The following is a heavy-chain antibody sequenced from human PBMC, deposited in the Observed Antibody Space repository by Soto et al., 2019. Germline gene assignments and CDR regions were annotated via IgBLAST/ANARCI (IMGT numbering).Heavy chain of an antibody. CDR3: ARGVGGVSAAGSDY. CDR2: INQYGSEK. CDR1: EFMFRIYL. Sequence: GSLRLACDASEFMFRIYLMSCVRQAPGRGLEWVANINQYGSEKYYADSVKGRFAISRDNTKNLLSLQMNSLRAEDTAIYYCARGVGGVSAAGSDYWGQGALVTVSS. D-gene: IGHD6-25*01. J-gene: IGHJ4*02. V-gene: IGHV3-7*01.